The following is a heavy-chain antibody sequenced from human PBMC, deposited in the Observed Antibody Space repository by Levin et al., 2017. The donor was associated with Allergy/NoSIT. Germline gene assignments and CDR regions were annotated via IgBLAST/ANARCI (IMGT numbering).Heavy chain of an antibody. CDR3: ASTHYDSSGLPSEHYYYYYGMDV. CDR1: GFTFSSYA. V-gene: IGHV3-30*04. J-gene: IGHJ6*02. D-gene: IGHD3-22*01. CDR2: ISYDGSNK. Sequence: GGSLRLSCAASGFTFSSYAMHWVRQAPGKGLEWVAVISYDGSNKYYADSVKGRFTISRDNSKNTLYLQMNSLRAEDTAVYYCASTHYDSSGLPSEHYYYYYGMDVWGQGTTVTVSS.